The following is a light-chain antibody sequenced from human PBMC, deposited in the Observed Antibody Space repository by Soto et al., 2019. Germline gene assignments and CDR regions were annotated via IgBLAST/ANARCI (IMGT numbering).Light chain of an antibody. J-gene: IGLJ2*01. CDR3: AAWDNSLVGGPA. V-gene: IGLV1-47*01. CDR1: NSNIGSKY. CDR2: RNN. Sequence: QSVLTQPPSASGTPGQRVTISCSGSNSNIGSKYVYWYQQLPGTAPKLLLYRNNQRPSGVPDRFSVSKSGTSASLAISGLRSEDEADYYCAAWDNSLVGGPAFGGGTKVTVL.